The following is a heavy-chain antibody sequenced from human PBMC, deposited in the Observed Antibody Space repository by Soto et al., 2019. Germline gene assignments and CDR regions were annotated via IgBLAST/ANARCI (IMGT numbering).Heavy chain of an antibody. CDR3: ATESNYVDYYYYMDV. D-gene: IGHD4-4*01. CDR2: IIPILGIA. V-gene: IGHV1-69*02. J-gene: IGHJ6*03. Sequence: QVQLVQSGAEVKKPGSSVKVSCKASGGTFSSYTISWVRQAPGQGLEWMGRIIPILGIANYAQKFQGRVTITADKSTSTAYMELSSLRSEDTAVYYCATESNYVDYYYYMDVWGKGTTVTVSS. CDR1: GGTFSSYT.